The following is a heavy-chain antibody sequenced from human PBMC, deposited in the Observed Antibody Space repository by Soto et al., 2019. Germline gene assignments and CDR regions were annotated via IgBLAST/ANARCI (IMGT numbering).Heavy chain of an antibody. Sequence: VGSLRLSCAASGFTFNNYAMSWVRQAPGKGLEWVSAISSSGYSTYYADSVKGRFTISRDNSKNTVYLQMNNLRAEDTAVYYCAKGSVVVAAKFDSWGQGTLVTVSS. J-gene: IGHJ4*02. CDR2: ISSSGYST. V-gene: IGHV3-23*01. CDR1: GFTFNNYA. D-gene: IGHD2-21*02. CDR3: AKGSVVVAAKFDS.